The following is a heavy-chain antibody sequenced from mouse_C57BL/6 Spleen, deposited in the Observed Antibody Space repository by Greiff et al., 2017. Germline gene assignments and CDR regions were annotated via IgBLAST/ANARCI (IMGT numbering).Heavy chain of an antibody. V-gene: IGHV5-17*01. J-gene: IGHJ2*01. D-gene: IGHD1-1*01. CDR3: ARDYYGSSQVPFGY. CDR1: GFTFSDYG. Sequence: EVKLMESGGGLVKPGGSLKLSCAASGFTFSDYGMHWVRQAPEKGLEWVAYISSGSSTIYYADTVKGRFTISRDNAKNTLFLQMTSLRSEDTAMYYCARDYYGSSQVPFGYWGQGTTLTVSS. CDR2: ISSGSSTI.